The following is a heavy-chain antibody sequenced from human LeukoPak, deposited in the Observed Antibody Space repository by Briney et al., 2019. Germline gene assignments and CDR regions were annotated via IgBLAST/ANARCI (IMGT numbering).Heavy chain of an antibody. CDR1: GYTFTGYY. J-gene: IGHJ4*02. V-gene: IGHV1-2*02. CDR3: AREGSIAVAGGFLNY. CDR2: INPNSGGT. Sequence: GASVKASCKASGYTFTGYYMHWVRQAPGQGLEWMGWINPNSGGTNYAQKFQGRVTMTRDTSISTAYMELSRLRSDDTAVYYCAREGSIAVAGGFLNYWGQGTLVTVSS. D-gene: IGHD6-19*01.